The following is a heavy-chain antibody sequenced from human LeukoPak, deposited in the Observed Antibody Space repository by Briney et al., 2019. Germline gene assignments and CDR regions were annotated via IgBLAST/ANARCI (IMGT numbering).Heavy chain of an antibody. CDR2: IIPIFGTA. J-gene: IGHJ4*02. Sequence: GASVKVSCKASGGTFSSYAISWVRQAPGQGLEWMGGIIPIFGTANYAQKFQGRVTITADESTSTAYMELSSLRSEDTAVYYCARELGLSYYYDSSGYPLDYWGQGTLVTVSS. CDR1: GGTFSSYA. D-gene: IGHD3-22*01. CDR3: ARELGLSYYYDSSGYPLDY. V-gene: IGHV1-69*13.